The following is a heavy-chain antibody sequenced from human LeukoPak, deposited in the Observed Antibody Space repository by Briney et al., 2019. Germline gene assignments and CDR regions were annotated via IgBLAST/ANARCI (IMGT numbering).Heavy chain of an antibody. CDR3: ARGPGSSGGAYVGDY. CDR2: SEGGGSST. D-gene: IGHD3-22*01. Sequence: PGGSLKLSCAASGFTFSNYWMHWVRQVPGKGLVWVSRSEGGGSSTSYADSVKGRFSISRDNAKSILYLQMNSLRAEDTAVYYCARGPGSSGGAYVGDYWGHGTLVTVSS. J-gene: IGHJ4*01. CDR1: GFTFSNYW. V-gene: IGHV3-74*01.